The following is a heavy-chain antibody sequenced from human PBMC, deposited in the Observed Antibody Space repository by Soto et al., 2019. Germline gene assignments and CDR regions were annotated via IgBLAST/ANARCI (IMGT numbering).Heavy chain of an antibody. Sequence: GASVKVSCKASGYTFTSYAMHWVRQAPGQRLEWMGWINAGNGNTKYSQKFQGRVTITRDTSASTACMELSSLRSEDTAVYYCARGSGPMIEWHWGQGTLVTVSS. D-gene: IGHD3-22*01. V-gene: IGHV1-3*01. CDR2: INAGNGNT. CDR3: ARGSGPMIEWH. CDR1: GYTFTSYA. J-gene: IGHJ4*02.